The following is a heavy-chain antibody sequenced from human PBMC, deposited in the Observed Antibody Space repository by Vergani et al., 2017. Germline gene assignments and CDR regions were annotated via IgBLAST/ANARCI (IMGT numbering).Heavy chain of an antibody. CDR1: GVYY. J-gene: IGHJ4*02. Sequence: GVYYWNWIRQHPGKGLEWIGYIYSTGSTHHNPSLRRRINMSVDTSKNQFSLKLNSVTAADTAMYYCARMGGYDEGDAFRIGYFDSWGPGILVTVSS. D-gene: IGHD3-22*01. CDR2: IYSTGST. V-gene: IGHV4-31*02. CDR3: ARMGGYDEGDAFRIGYFDS.